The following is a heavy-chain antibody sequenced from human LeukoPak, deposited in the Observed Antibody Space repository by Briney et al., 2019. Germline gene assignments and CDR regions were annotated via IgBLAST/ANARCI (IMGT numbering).Heavy chain of an antibody. V-gene: IGHV3-48*03. D-gene: IGHD3-10*01. Sequence: PGGSLRLSCAASGFTFSSYEMNWVRQAPGKGLEWVSYISNTGSTIYYADSVKGRFTISRDNAKNSLYLQMNSLRAEDTAVYYCARVGGSGSYRTDYYFDYWGQGTLVTVSS. CDR1: GFTFSSYE. J-gene: IGHJ4*02. CDR3: ARVGGSGSYRTDYYFDY. CDR2: ISNTGSTI.